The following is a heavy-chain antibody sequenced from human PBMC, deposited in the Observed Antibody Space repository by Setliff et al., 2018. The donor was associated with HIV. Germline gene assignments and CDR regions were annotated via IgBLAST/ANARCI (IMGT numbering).Heavy chain of an antibody. CDR2: INHSGST. V-gene: IGHV4-38-2*01. CDR3: ARRQSYYDILNGPAFDALDI. J-gene: IGHJ3*02. Sequence: PSETLSLTCAVSGYSVSSGYYWSWIRQPPGKGLEWIGEINHSGSTNYSPSLKSRVTISVDTSKNQFSLKLSSVTAADTAVYSCARRQSYYDILNGPAFDALDIWGQGTKVTVSS. D-gene: IGHD3-9*01. CDR1: GYSVSSGYY.